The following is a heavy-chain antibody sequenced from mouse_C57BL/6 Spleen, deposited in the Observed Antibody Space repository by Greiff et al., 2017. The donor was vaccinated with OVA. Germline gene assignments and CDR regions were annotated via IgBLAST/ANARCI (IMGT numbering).Heavy chain of an antibody. D-gene: IGHD3-1*01. CDR3: ARGLRDDY. V-gene: IGHV1-42*01. Sequence: VQLQQSGPELVKPGASVKISCKASGYSFTGYYMNWVKQSPEKSLEWIGEINPSTGGTTYNQKFKAKATLTVDKSSSTAYMQLKSLTSEDSAVYYCARGLRDDYWGKGTTLTVSS. J-gene: IGHJ2*01. CDR2: INPSTGGT. CDR1: GYSFTGYY.